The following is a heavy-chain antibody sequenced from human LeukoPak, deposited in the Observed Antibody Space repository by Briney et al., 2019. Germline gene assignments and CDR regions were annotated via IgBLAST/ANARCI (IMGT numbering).Heavy chain of an antibody. J-gene: IGHJ3*02. CDR1: GGSISSYY. CDR2: IFYSGST. CDR3: ARFLLDAFDI. V-gene: IGHV4-59*01. Sequence: SETLSLTCTVSGGSISSYYWSWIRQPPGKGLEWIANIFYSGSTNYNPSLKSRVTISVDTSKNQFSLKLSSVTAADTAVYYCARFLLDAFDIWGQGTMVTVSS.